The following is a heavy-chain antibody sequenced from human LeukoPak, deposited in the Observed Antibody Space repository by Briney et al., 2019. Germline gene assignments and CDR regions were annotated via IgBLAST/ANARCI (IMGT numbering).Heavy chain of an antibody. J-gene: IGHJ3*01. CDR1: GYFSTAYY. CDR2: IRHDGHT. Sequence: PSETLSLTCTVSGYFSTAYYWGWIRQPPGKGLEWIASIRHDGHTYYNPSLKSQVSISVDMSRNQFSLKLNSLTAADTAVYYCARQVVTKGEWAFDVWGQGTMVTVSS. CDR3: ARQVVTKGEWAFDV. V-gene: IGHV4-38-2*02. D-gene: IGHD5-12*01.